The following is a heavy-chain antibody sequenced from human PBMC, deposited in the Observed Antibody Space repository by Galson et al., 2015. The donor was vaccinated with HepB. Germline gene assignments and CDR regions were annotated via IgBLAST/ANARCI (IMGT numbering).Heavy chain of an antibody. Sequence: SLRLSCAASGFVLSNQGMHWVRQAPGKGLEWVSMISHDGGSKHYADSVEGRFTISRDNSNNTLYLQMNSLRAEDTAVYYCAKDLYSSGWYNYFDPWGQGTLVTVSS. J-gene: IGHJ5*02. V-gene: IGHV3-30*18. CDR2: ISHDGGSK. D-gene: IGHD6-19*01. CDR1: GFVLSNQG. CDR3: AKDLYSSGWYNYFDP.